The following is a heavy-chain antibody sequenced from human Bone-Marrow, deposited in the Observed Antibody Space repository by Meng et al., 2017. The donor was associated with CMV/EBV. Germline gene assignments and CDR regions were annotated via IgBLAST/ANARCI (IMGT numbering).Heavy chain of an antibody. J-gene: IGHJ4*02. CDR2: IYHSGST. D-gene: IGHD1-1*01. CDR1: GYSISSGYY. V-gene: IGHV4-38-2*02. Sequence: SETLSLTCTVSGYSISSGYYWGWIRQPPGKGLEWIGSIYHSGSTYYNPSLKSRVTISVDTSKNQFSLKLSSVTAADTAVYYCARRVGWNDDRSFDYWGQGTLVTVSS. CDR3: ARRVGWNDDRSFDY.